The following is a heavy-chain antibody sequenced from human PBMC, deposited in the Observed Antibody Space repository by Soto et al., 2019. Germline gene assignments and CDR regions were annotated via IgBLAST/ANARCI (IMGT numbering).Heavy chain of an antibody. CDR3: AGSYYDILTGYSSYYGMDV. D-gene: IGHD3-9*01. CDR2: IIPIFGTA. J-gene: IGHJ6*02. CDR1: GGTFSSYA. V-gene: IGHV1-69*13. Sequence: GASVKVSCKASGGTFSSYAISWVRQAPGQGLEWMGGIIPIFGTANYAQKCQGRVTITADESTSTAYMELSSLRSEDTAVYYCAGSYYDILTGYSSYYGMDVWGQGTTVTVSS.